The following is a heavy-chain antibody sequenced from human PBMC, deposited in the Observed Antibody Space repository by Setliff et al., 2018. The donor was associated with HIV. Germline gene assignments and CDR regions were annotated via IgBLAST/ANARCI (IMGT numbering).Heavy chain of an antibody. Sequence: PSETLSLTCAVSGDSVSSSNWWNWVRQPPGKGLEWIGEINHSGSTNYNPSLKSRVTISVDTSKNQFSLKLTSVTAADTAVYYCARDPKHSSSGDLEYWSQGTLVTVSS. V-gene: IGHV4-4*02. CDR1: GDSVSSSNW. D-gene: IGHD3-22*01. J-gene: IGHJ4*02. CDR3: ARDPKHSSSGDLEY. CDR2: INHSGST.